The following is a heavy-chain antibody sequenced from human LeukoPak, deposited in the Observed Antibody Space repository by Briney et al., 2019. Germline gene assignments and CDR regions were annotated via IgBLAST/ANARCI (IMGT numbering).Heavy chain of an antibody. CDR2: ISAYNGNT. V-gene: IGHV1-18*01. J-gene: IGHJ4*02. Sequence: ASVTVSCKASGYTFTSYGISWVRQAPGQGREWMGWISAYNGNTNYAQKLQGRVTMTTDTSTSTAYMELRSLRSDDTAVYYCARDGTPYYYDGTGYYPFDYWGQGTLVTVSS. CDR3: ARDGTPYYYDGTGYYPFDY. CDR1: GYTFTSYG. D-gene: IGHD3-22*01.